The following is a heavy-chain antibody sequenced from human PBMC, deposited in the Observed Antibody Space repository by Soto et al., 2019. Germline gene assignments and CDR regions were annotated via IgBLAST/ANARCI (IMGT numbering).Heavy chain of an antibody. Sequence: QVQLVESGGGVVQPGRSLRLSCAASGFTFSNNAMDWVRQAPGKGLEWVAVISYDGSNKYIAESVKGRFTLSRDNSKNTLFLQMNSLRAEDTDVYYCARGTTTSAFSAMDVWGQGTTVTVSS. CDR3: ARGTTTSAFSAMDV. D-gene: IGHD1-1*01. CDR1: GFTFSNNA. CDR2: ISYDGSNK. J-gene: IGHJ6*02. V-gene: IGHV3-30-3*01.